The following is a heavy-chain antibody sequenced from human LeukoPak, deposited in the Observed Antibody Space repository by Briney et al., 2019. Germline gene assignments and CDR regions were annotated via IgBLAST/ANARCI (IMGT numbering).Heavy chain of an antibody. J-gene: IGHJ4*02. D-gene: IGHD3-3*01. CDR2: TYYSGST. CDR3: AKNYDFWSGYFDY. CDR1: GGSISSYY. Sequence: SETLSLTCTVSGGSISSYYWSWIRQPPGKGLEWIGYTYYSGSTNYNPSLKSRVTISVDTSKNQFSLKLSSVTAVDTAVYYCAKNYDFWSGYFDYWGQGTLVTVSS. V-gene: IGHV4-59*01.